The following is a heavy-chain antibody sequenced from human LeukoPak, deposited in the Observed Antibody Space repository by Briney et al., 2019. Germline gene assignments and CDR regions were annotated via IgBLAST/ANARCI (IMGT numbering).Heavy chain of an antibody. V-gene: IGHV3-43*01. CDR3: AEDRHERYYYYALDV. CDR2: ISWDGGST. CDR1: GFAFDDYT. J-gene: IGHJ6*02. Sequence: GGSLRLSCAASGFAFDDYTMHWVRQAPGKGLEWVSLISWDGGSTYYADSVKGRFTISRDNSKDSLYLQMDSLRTEDTALYYCAEDRHERYYYYALDVWGQGTTVTVSS. D-gene: IGHD5-24*01.